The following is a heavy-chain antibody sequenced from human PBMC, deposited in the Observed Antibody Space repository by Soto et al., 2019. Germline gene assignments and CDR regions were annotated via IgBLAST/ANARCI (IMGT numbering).Heavy chain of an antibody. CDR3: ARASNYYYYGMDV. J-gene: IGHJ6*02. CDR1: GFTFSSYD. CDR2: IGTAGDT. V-gene: IGHV3-13*01. Sequence: PGRSLRLSCAASGFTFSSYDMHWVRQATGKGLEWVSAIGTAGDTYYPGSVKGRFTISRENAKNSLYLQMNSLRAGDTAVYYCARASNYYYYGMDVWGQGTTVTVSS.